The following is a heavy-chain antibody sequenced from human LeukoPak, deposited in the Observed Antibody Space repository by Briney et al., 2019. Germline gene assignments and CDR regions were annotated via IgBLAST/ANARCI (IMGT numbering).Heavy chain of an antibody. CDR2: INPNSGGT. J-gene: IGHJ4*02. V-gene: IGHV1-2*02. Sequence: ASVKVSCKASGYTFTSHYMHWVRQAPGQGLEWMGWINPNSGGTKYAQKFQGRVTMTRDTSISTAYMELSSLRSEDTAVYYCARVVRYFDWLLLFVFDYWGQGTLVTVSS. D-gene: IGHD3-9*01. CDR3: ARVVRYFDWLLLFVFDY. CDR1: GYTFTSHY.